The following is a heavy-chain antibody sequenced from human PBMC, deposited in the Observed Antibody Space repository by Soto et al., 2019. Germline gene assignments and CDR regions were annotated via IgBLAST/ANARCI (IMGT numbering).Heavy chain of an antibody. CDR3: ARSGAYCTSITCLFDSF. D-gene: IGHD2-8*01. Sequence: QAQLVQSGAEVKKPGASVKVSCRASGYTFTSYGYAWVRQAPGQGLEWMGWISAYNGDTNYAQKFQEHVTLTTDRTTTTAYMELRNLGSDDMAVYYCARSGAYCTSITCLFDSFWGLGTLVTVSS. CDR1: GYTFTSYG. J-gene: IGHJ4*02. V-gene: IGHV1-18*03. CDR2: ISAYNGDT.